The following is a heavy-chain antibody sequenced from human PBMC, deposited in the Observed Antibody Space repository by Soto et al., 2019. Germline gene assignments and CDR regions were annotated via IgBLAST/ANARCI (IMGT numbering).Heavy chain of an antibody. J-gene: IGHJ5*02. V-gene: IGHV4-34*01. CDR1: GGSFSGYY. CDR3: ARALKSIAAPGWFDP. Sequence: TLSLTCAVYGGSFSGYYWSWIRQPPGKGLEWIGEINHSGSTNYNPSLKSRVTISVDTSKNQFSLKLSSVTAADTAVYYCARALKSIAAPGWFDPWGQGTLVTVPQ. D-gene: IGHD6-6*01. CDR2: INHSGST.